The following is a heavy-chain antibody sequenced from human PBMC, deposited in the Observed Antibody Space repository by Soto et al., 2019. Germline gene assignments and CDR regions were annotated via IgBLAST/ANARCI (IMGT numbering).Heavy chain of an antibody. Sequence: ASVKVSCKASGGTFSSYAISWVRQAPGQGLEWMGGIIPIFGTANYAQKFQGRVTITADESTSTAYMELGSLRSEDTAVYYCAIKPYHHTVTTFLDPHYYGMDVWGQGTTVTVSS. J-gene: IGHJ6*02. D-gene: IGHD4-4*01. CDR2: IIPIFGTA. CDR1: GGTFSSYA. CDR3: AIKPYHHTVTTFLDPHYYGMDV. V-gene: IGHV1-69*13.